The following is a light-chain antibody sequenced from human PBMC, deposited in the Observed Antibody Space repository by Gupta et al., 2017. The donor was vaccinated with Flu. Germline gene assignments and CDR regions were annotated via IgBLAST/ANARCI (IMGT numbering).Light chain of an antibody. CDR1: QSGNKD. V-gene: IGKV3-11*01. CDR2: EAS. J-gene: IGKJ2*01. CDR3: QQRISWPYT. Sequence: PASLSVSPEETATLSCRASQSGNKDLAWYQQKPGQAPRLLIYEASNRATGTPARFSGSGSGTDFTLTISSLEPEDFAVYYCQQRISWPYTFGQGTKLEIK.